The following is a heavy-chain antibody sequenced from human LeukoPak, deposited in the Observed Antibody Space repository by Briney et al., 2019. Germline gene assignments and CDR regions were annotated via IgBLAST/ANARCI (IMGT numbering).Heavy chain of an antibody. J-gene: IGHJ5*02. Sequence: SETLSLTCTVSGGSISSSSYYWGWIRQPPGKGLEWIGSFFYSGSTYYNPSLESRVTISVDTSKNQFSLNLSSVTAADTALYYCARQGRAAAANGWFDPWGQGTLVTVSS. CDR3: ARQGRAAAANGWFDP. CDR1: GGSISSSSYY. D-gene: IGHD6-13*01. V-gene: IGHV4-39*01. CDR2: FFYSGST.